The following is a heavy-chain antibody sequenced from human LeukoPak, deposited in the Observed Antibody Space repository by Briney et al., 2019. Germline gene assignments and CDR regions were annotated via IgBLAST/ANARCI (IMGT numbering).Heavy chain of an antibody. Sequence: GGSLRLSCAASGSTFSSYAMSWVRQAPGKGLEWVSAISGSGGSTYYADSVKGRFTISRDNSKNTLYLQMNSLRAEDTAVYYCAKAFDMIVAYYFDYWGQGTLVTVSS. CDR1: GSTFSSYA. CDR2: ISGSGGST. V-gene: IGHV3-23*01. CDR3: AKAFDMIVAYYFDY. D-gene: IGHD3-22*01. J-gene: IGHJ4*02.